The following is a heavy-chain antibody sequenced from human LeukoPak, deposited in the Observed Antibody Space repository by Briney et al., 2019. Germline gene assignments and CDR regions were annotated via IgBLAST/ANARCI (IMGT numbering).Heavy chain of an antibody. CDR3: ARRTSGAFAI. CDR2: ISSSGSDK. Sequence: GGSLRLSCAASGFHFSDHEMNWARQAPGKGLEWVSYISSSGSDKYYPDSVKGRFTISRDNAKNSLYLQMNSLRAEDTAVYYCARRTSGAFAIWGQGTKVTVSS. CDR1: GFHFSDHE. V-gene: IGHV3-48*03. J-gene: IGHJ3*02.